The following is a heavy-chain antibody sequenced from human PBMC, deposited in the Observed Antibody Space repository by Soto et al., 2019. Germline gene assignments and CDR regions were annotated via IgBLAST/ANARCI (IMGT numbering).Heavy chain of an antibody. D-gene: IGHD6-19*01. CDR3: AVVENSGWYDPFEH. CDR1: GFTFSSYA. CDR2: ISGSDGTTT. J-gene: IGHJ4*02. Sequence: PGGSLRLSCAASGFTFSSYAMSWVRQAPGKGLEWVSAISGSDGTTTNYADSVQGRLTVSRDSAKDTFYLQVDSLRVEDTALYYCAVVENSGWYDPFEHWGRGTLVTVSS. V-gene: IGHV3-23*01.